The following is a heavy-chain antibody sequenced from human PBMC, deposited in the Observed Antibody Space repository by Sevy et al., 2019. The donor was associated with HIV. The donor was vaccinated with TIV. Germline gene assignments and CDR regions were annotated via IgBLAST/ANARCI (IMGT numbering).Heavy chain of an antibody. CDR3: VADSSGFQRAWYYYYYMDV. Sequence: GGSLRLSCAASGFTFSSYAMSWVRQAPGKGLEWVSAISGSGGSTYYADSVKGRFTISRDNSKNTLYLQMNSLRAEDTAVYYCVADSSGFQRAWYYYYYMDVWGKGTTVTVSS. CDR1: GFTFSSYA. D-gene: IGHD3-22*01. V-gene: IGHV3-23*01. CDR2: ISGSGGST. J-gene: IGHJ6*03.